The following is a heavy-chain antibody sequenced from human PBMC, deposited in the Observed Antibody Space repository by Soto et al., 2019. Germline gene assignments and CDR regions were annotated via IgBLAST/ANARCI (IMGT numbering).Heavy chain of an antibody. D-gene: IGHD4-17*01. V-gene: IGHV4-31*11. CDR3: ARYRAVTFTDFDY. J-gene: IGHJ4*02. CDR1: GGSISSGGYS. Sequence: QLQLQESGSGLVKPSQTLSLTCAVSGGSISSGGYSWSWIRQHPGKGLEWIGYIYYSGSTYYNPSLKSRVTISVDTSKNQFSLKLSSVTAADTAVYYCARYRAVTFTDFDYWGQGTLVTVSS. CDR2: IYYSGST.